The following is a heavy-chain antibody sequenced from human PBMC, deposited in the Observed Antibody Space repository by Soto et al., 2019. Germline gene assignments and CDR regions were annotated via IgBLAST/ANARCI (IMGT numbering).Heavy chain of an antibody. CDR1: GFTFSSYG. J-gene: IGHJ5*02. CDR3: AKDSGRGYNYGQHWFGP. CDR2: ISYDGSNK. D-gene: IGHD5-18*01. Sequence: QVQLVESGGGVVQPGRSLRLSCAASGFTFSSYGMHWVRQAPGKGLEWVALISYDGSNKYYVDSVKGRFTISRDNSKNPLYLQMNSLRADDTAVYYCAKDSGRGYNYGQHWFGPWGQGTLVTVSP. V-gene: IGHV3-30*18.